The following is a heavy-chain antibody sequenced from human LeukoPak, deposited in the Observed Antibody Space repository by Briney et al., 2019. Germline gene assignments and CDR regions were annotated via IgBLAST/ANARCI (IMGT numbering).Heavy chain of an antibody. J-gene: IGHJ3*02. Sequence: SETLSLTCTVSGGSISSYYWSWIRQPPGKGLEWIGYIYYSGSTNYNPSLKSRVAIPVDTSKNQFSLKLSSVTAADTAVYYCARSGYSYGADAFDIWGQGTMVTVSS. CDR1: GGSISSYY. D-gene: IGHD5-18*01. V-gene: IGHV4-59*01. CDR2: IYYSGST. CDR3: ARSGYSYGADAFDI.